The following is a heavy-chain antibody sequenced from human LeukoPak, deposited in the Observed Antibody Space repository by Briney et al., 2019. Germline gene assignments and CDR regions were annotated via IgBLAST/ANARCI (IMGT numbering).Heavy chain of an antibody. J-gene: IGHJ4*02. D-gene: IGHD5-18*01. CDR3: AKARYSNGHDFDY. Sequence: GRSLRLSCAASGFTFDDYAMHWVRQAPGKGLEWVSGISWNSGSIGYADSVKGRFTISRDNAKNSLYLQMNSLRAEDTALYYCAKARYSNGHDFDYWGQGTLVTVSS. CDR1: GFTFDDYA. V-gene: IGHV3-9*01. CDR2: ISWNSGSI.